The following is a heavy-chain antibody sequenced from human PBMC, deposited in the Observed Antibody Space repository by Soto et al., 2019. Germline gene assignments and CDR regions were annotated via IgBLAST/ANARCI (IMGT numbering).Heavy chain of an antibody. Sequence: GGSLRLSCAASGFTFSSYAMSWVRQAPGKGLEWVSAISGGGGSTFYADSVKGRFTSSRDNSKNTLYLQMNSLRAEDTAVYYCAKNYDFWSGYTNDYWGQGILVTVSS. CDR2: ISGGGGST. J-gene: IGHJ4*02. CDR1: GFTFSSYA. V-gene: IGHV3-23*01. CDR3: AKNYDFWSGYTNDY. D-gene: IGHD3-3*01.